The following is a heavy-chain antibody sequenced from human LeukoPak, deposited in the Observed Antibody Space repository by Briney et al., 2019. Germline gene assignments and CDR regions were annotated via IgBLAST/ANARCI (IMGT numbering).Heavy chain of an antibody. CDR2: INSNGGST. CDR1: GFTFSSYA. V-gene: IGHV3-23*01. D-gene: IGHD3-10*02. Sequence: GGSLRLSCAASGFTFSSYAMNWVRQAPGGGLEWVSAINSNGGSTYYADSVKGRFTISRDNSKNTLYLQMNSLRAEDTAVYYCAELGITMIGGVWGKGTTVTISS. CDR3: AELGITMIGGV. J-gene: IGHJ6*04.